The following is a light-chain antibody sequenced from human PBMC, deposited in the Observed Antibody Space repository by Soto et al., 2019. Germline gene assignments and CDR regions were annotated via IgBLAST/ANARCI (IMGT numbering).Light chain of an antibody. CDR1: SSNIGAGYD. CDR3: QSYDSSLSAYV. Sequence: SVLTQPPSVSGAPGQRVTLSCTGSSSNIGAGYDVHWYQQLPGTAPKLLIYGNSNRPSGVPDRFSGSKSGTSASLAITGLQAEDEADYCCQSYDSSLSAYVFGTGTKLTVL. CDR2: GNS. J-gene: IGLJ1*01. V-gene: IGLV1-40*01.